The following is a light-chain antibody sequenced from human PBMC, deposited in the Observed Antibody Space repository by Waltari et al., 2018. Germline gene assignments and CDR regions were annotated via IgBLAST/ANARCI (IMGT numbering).Light chain of an antibody. Sequence: SFVLTQPPSVSVAPGQPARIACGGHNIGRYIVHWYQPKAGHAPVLVVFEPSDRPSGIPGRLSGSKSGNTATLTISRVEVGDEADYYCQVWDTSGDQAVFGAGTKLTVL. V-gene: IGLV3-21*02. CDR3: QVWDTSGDQAV. J-gene: IGLJ2*01. CDR1: NIGRYI. CDR2: EPS.